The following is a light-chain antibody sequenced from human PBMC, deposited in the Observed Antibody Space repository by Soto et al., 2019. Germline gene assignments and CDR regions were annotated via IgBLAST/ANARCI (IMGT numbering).Light chain of an antibody. V-gene: IGKV3-15*01. Sequence: IVMTQSPATLSVSQGVKATISCRASLSVVKNIAWYQQSPGQAPRLLIYCAFIRAPGVPARFSGSGSGTEFTPAIYSLQSEDFAIYYCHQYNVVLLTFGLETRVQV. CDR3: HQYNVVLLT. CDR2: CAF. CDR1: LSVVKN. J-gene: IGKJ1*01.